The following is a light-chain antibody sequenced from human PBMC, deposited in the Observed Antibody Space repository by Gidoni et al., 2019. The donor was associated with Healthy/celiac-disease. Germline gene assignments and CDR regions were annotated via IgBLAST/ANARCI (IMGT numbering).Light chain of an antibody. J-gene: IGKJ2*01. CDR1: QSISSY. CDR2: AAS. CDR3: QQSYSTPYT. Sequence: DIQMTQSPSPLSASGGDRVTITCRASQSISSYLNWYQQKPGKAPKLLIYAASSLQSGVPSRFSGSGSGTDFTLTISSLQPEDFATYYCQQSYSTPYTFGQGTKLEIK. V-gene: IGKV1-39*01.